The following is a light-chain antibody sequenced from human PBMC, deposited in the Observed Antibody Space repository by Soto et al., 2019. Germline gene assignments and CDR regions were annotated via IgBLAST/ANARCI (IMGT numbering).Light chain of an antibody. V-gene: IGKV2-28*01. J-gene: IGKJ1*01. CDR3: MQPLQSWT. CDR1: QSLLHSNGYSY. Sequence: DIVMTQSPLSLPVTPGEPASISCRSSQSLLHSNGYSYLDWYLQKPGQSPQLLIYLGSNRASGVPDRFSGSGSGTDFTLKISRVGAEDVGVYYCMQPLQSWTFGQGTKVDIK. CDR2: LGS.